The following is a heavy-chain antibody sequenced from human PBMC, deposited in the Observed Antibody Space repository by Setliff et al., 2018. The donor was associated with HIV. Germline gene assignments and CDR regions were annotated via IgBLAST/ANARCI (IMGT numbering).Heavy chain of an antibody. J-gene: IGHJ3*02. CDR2: VNNDGTDT. Sequence: PGGSLRLSCVASGFTFNSYWMYWVRQAPGEGLVCVSRVNNDGTDTIYADSVKGRFTISRDNAKSTVYLQMGSLSADDTAVYYCARGGFNHAFDIWGQGTMVTVSS. D-gene: IGHD2-15*01. CDR1: GFTFNSYW. V-gene: IGHV3-74*01. CDR3: ARGGFNHAFDI.